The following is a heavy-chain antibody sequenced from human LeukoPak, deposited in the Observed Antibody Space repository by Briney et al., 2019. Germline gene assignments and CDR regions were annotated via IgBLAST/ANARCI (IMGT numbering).Heavy chain of an antibody. Sequence: RGSLRLSPAVSGFTVSSNHMSWVRQAPGKGLEWGSVIYNDGNTYYTDSVKGRFTISRDNSKNTVFIRMNSLRAEDTAMYYCARDREVVTARAQMDVWGKGTTVTVSS. CDR1: GFTVSSNH. D-gene: IGHD2-21*02. J-gene: IGHJ6*04. CDR2: IYNDGNT. CDR3: ARDREVVTARAQMDV. V-gene: IGHV3-53*01.